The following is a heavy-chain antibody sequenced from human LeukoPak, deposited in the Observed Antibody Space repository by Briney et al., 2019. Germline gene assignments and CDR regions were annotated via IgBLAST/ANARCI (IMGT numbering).Heavy chain of an antibody. V-gene: IGHV1-2*02. Sequence: ASVTVSCKTSGYTFTDYYMYWVRQAPGQGLERMGRINPNSGDTNYAQTSLGRGTMTRDTSISTAYMELSSLTSDDTAVYYCASISDVWSGYYTVHHDYWGQGTLVTVSS. CDR2: INPNSGDT. CDR1: GYTFTDYY. CDR3: ASISDVWSGYYTVHHDY. J-gene: IGHJ4*02. D-gene: IGHD3-3*01.